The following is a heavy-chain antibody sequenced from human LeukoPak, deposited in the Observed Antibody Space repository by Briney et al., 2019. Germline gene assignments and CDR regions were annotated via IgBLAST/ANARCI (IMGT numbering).Heavy chain of an antibody. D-gene: IGHD3-9*01. CDR3: ATVLAWLDWFFDY. V-gene: IGHV1-24*01. CDR2: FDPEDGET. J-gene: IGHJ4*02. Sequence: ASVKVSCEVSGYTLTELSMHWVRQAPGEGLEWMGGFDPEDGETIYAQKFQGRVTMTEDTSTDTAYMELSSLRSEDTAVYYCATVLAWLDWFFDYWGQGTLVTVSS. CDR1: GYTLTELS.